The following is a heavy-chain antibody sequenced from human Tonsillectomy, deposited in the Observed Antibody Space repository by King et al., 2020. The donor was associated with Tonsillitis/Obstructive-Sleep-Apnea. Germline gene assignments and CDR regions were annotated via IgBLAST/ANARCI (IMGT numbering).Heavy chain of an antibody. V-gene: IGHV4-59*01. Sequence: VQLQESGPGLVKPSETLSLTCTVSGGSISSYYWSWIRQPPGKGLEWIGNIYYSGSTNYNPSLKSRVTISVDTSKNQFSLKLSSVTAADTAVYYCARHDSSGYYVDAFDIWGQGTMVTVSS. D-gene: IGHD3-22*01. CDR2: IYYSGST. CDR3: ARHDSSGYYVDAFDI. J-gene: IGHJ3*02. CDR1: GGSISSYY.